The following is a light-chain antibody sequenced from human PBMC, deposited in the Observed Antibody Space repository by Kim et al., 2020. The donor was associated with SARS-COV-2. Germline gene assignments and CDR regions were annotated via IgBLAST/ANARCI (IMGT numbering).Light chain of an antibody. Sequence: GSPGGRVTLSCRASQTVRTNLAWYQQKPGQPPRLLFSGASTRATDVPARFSATGSGTEFTLTISSLQPEDFAVYYCQHYINWPRTFGQGTKVDIK. CDR3: QHYINWPRT. V-gene: IGKV3-15*01. CDR1: QTVRTN. J-gene: IGKJ1*01. CDR2: GAS.